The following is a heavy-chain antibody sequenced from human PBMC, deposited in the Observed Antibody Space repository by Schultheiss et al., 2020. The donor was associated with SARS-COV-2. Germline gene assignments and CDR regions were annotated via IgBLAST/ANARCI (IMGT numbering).Heavy chain of an antibody. CDR2: IYYTGNT. Sequence: GSLRLSCAVSGGSISSSNWWSWVRQHPGKGLEWIGYIYYTGNTYFNPSLKSRVTISVDTSKNQFSLKLSSVTAADTAVYYCARDYYDSGYAFDIWGQGTMVTVSS. V-gene: IGHV4-4*02. J-gene: IGHJ3*02. CDR1: GGSISSSNW. CDR3: ARDYYDSGYAFDI. D-gene: IGHD3-22*01.